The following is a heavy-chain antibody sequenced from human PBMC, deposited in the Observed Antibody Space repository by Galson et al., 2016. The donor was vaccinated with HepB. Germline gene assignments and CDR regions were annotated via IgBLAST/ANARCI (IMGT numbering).Heavy chain of an antibody. D-gene: IGHD2-2*01. V-gene: IGHV1-69-2*01. CDR2: IDPEDGET. J-gene: IGHJ6*02. Sequence: VKVSCKVSGYSFTDYYIHWVQQAPGKGLEWMGPIDPEDGETVYAEKFQGRVTITADTSTDTAYMELSSLRSEDAAVYYCARSVSGAIGVVYYGMDVWGQGTTVIVSS. CDR3: ARSVSGAIGVVYYGMDV. CDR1: GYSFTDYY.